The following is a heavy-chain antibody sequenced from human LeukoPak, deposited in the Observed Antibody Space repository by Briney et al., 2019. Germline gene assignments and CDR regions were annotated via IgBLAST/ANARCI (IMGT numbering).Heavy chain of an antibody. V-gene: IGHV3-23*01. Sequence: GGSLRLSCAASGFTFSSYAITWVRQAPGKGLEWVSAVSSNGAKTYYADSVKGRFTISRDNSENTLYLQMNSLRAEDTAVYYCAKRLAMTGTYHFDYWGQGTLVTVSS. D-gene: IGHD6-19*01. J-gene: IGHJ4*02. CDR3: AKRLAMTGTYHFDY. CDR2: VSSNGAKT. CDR1: GFTFSSYA.